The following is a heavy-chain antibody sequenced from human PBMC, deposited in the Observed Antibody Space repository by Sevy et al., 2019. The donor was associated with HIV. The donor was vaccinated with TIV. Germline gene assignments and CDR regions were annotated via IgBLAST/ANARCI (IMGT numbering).Heavy chain of an antibody. CDR3: ARDSRYYYDSSGYYIDY. Sequence: GGSLRLSCAASGFTFSSYSMNWVRQAPGKELEWVSSISSSSSYIYYADSGKGRFTISRDNAKNSLYLQMNSLRAEDTAVYYCARDSRYYYDSSGYYIDYWGQGTLVTVSS. V-gene: IGHV3-21*01. CDR1: GFTFSSYS. J-gene: IGHJ4*02. D-gene: IGHD3-22*01. CDR2: ISSSSSYI.